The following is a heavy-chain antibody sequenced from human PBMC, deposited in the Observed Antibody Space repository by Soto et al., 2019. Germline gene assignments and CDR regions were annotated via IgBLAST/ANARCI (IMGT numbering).Heavy chain of an antibody. CDR1: GGSISNYY. Sequence: SETLSLTCTVSGGSISNYYWSWIRQPPGKGLEWIGYIYYSGNTNYNPSLKSRVTISADTSKNQFSLKLYSVTAADTAVYYCARGDYVWGSYFSFDYWGQGTRVTVSS. V-gene: IGHV4-59*01. D-gene: IGHD3-16*01. CDR2: IYYSGNT. J-gene: IGHJ4*02. CDR3: ARGDYVWGSYFSFDY.